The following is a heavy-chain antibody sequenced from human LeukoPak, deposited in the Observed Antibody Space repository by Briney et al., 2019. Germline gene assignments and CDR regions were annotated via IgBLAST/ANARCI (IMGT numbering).Heavy chain of an antibody. CDR2: ISAYNGNT. CDR1: GYTFTSYG. D-gene: IGHD2-15*01. J-gene: IGHJ4*02. V-gene: IGHV1-18*01. CDR3: ARVEDIVVPYYFDY. Sequence: GASVKVSCKASGYTFTSYGISWVRQAPGQGIEWMGWISAYNGNTNYAQKLQGRVTMTTDTSTSTAYMELRSLRSDDAAVYYCARVEDIVVPYYFDYWGQGTLVTVSS.